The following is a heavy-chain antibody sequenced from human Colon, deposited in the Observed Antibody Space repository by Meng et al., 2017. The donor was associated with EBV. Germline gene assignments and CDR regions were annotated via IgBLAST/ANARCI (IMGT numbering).Heavy chain of an antibody. D-gene: IGHD2-15*01. V-gene: IGHV4-30-4*01. CDR3: ARQATGYCSGGSCYSGSIFDY. Sequence: VPLREAGPELVMPPQTLSPTFTFSGGSISSGDYYWSWIRQPPGKGLDGIGYIYYSGSTHYNPSLKSRVTISVDTSKNQFSLKVSSVTAADTAVYYCARQATGYCSGGSCYSGSIFDYWGQGTLVTVSS. CDR2: IYYSGST. CDR1: GGSISSGDYY. J-gene: IGHJ4*02.